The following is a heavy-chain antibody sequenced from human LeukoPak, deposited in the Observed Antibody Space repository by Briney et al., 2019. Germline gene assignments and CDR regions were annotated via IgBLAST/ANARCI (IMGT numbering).Heavy chain of an antibody. CDR3: AKGMVWFGELLAGSYFDY. CDR2: ISWNSGSI. CDR1: GFTFDDYA. Sequence: GGSLRLSCAASGFTFDDYAMHWVRQAPGKGLEWVSGISWNSGSIGYADSVKGRFTISRDNAKNSLYLQMNSLRAEDTALYYCAKGMVWFGELLAGSYFDYWGQGTLVTVSS. D-gene: IGHD3-10*01. J-gene: IGHJ4*02. V-gene: IGHV3-9*01.